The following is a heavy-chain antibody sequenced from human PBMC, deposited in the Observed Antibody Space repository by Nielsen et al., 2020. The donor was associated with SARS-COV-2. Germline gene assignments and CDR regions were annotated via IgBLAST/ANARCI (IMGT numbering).Heavy chain of an antibody. V-gene: IGHV3-23*01. CDR3: AKEIYYYDSKYFDY. J-gene: IGHJ4*02. Sequence: GGSLRLSCAASGFTFSSYDMHWVRQATGKGLEWVSAISGSGGSTYYADSVKGRFTISRDNSKNTLYLQMNSLRAEDTAVYYCAKEIYYYDSKYFDYWGQGTLVTVSS. CDR1: GFTFSSYD. CDR2: ISGSGGST. D-gene: IGHD3-22*01.